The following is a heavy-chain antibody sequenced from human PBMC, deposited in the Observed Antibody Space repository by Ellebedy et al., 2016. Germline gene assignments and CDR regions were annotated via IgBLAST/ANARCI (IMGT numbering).Heavy chain of an antibody. V-gene: IGHV4-39*01. J-gene: IGHJ6*02. CDR3: ATVLDYEVYYYFGMDV. CDR2: NYYTGNT. Sequence: SETLSLTCTVSGGSISSSGYYWGWIRQPPGKGLEWIGSNYYTGNTYYNPSLKSRVTISVDTSENQFSLRLSSVTAADTAVYYCATVLDYEVYYYFGMDVWGQGTTVTVSS. CDR1: GGSISSSGYY. D-gene: IGHD4/OR15-4a*01.